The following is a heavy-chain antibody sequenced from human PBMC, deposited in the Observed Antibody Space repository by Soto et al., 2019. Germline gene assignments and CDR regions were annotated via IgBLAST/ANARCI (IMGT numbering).Heavy chain of an antibody. V-gene: IGHV3-30*04. CDR1: GFSFGSYE. Sequence: SLRLSCAGSGFSFGSYEMHWVRQAPGKGLEWVTFTSYDGSINYYADSVKGRFTMSRDNSKNLLYLQMNSLSAEDTAVYYCVRVRGFFEWLDWGQGTLVTVSS. D-gene: IGHD3-3*01. J-gene: IGHJ1*01. CDR2: TSYDGSIN. CDR3: VRVRGFFEWLD.